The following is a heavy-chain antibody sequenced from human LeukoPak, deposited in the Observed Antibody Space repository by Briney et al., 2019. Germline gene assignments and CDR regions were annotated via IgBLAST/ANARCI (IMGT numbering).Heavy chain of an antibody. CDR2: FSSSSSYT. CDR1: GFTFSDYY. CDR3: ARVGRRVAVAGNAFDI. Sequence: GGSLRLSCAASGFTFSDYYMSWIREAPGKGLEGVSYFSSSSSYTNYADSVKGRFTIYRDNAKISLYLQMNSLRAEYTAVYYCARVGRRVAVAGNAFDIWGQGTMVTVSS. V-gene: IGHV3-11*06. D-gene: IGHD6-19*01. J-gene: IGHJ3*02.